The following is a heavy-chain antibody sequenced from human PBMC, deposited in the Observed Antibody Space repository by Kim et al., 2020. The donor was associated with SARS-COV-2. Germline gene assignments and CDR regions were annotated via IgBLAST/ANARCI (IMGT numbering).Heavy chain of an antibody. J-gene: IGHJ4*02. Sequence: SVKGRFTISRDNSKNTLYLQMNSLRAEDTAVYYCAREVVVVPAAPYFDYWGQGTLVTVSS. D-gene: IGHD2-2*01. CDR3: AREVVVVPAAPYFDY. V-gene: IGHV3-30*01.